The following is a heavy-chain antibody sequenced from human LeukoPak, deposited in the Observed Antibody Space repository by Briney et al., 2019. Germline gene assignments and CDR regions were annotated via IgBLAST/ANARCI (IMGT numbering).Heavy chain of an antibody. CDR3: ARAYSSSWNNWFDP. Sequence: GGSLRLSCAASGFTVSSNYMSWVRQAPGKGLEWASAIYSCGSTYYAESVRGRFTISRDNSKNTLYLQMNSLRAEDTAVYYCARAYSSSWNNWFDPWGQGTLVTVSS. V-gene: IGHV3-53*01. D-gene: IGHD6-13*01. CDR2: IYSCGST. J-gene: IGHJ5*02. CDR1: GFTVSSNY.